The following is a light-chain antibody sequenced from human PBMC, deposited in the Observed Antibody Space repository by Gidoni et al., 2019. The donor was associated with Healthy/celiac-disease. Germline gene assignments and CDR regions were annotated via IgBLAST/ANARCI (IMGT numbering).Light chain of an antibody. V-gene: IGKV3-11*01. CDR1: QSVSSY. CDR2: DAS. CDR3: QQRSNWPTLT. J-gene: IGKJ4*01. Sequence: DIVLTQSPAPLSLSPGERATLSCRASQSVSSYLAWYQQKPGQAPRLLIYDASNRATGSPARFSGSGSGTDFTLTISSLEPEDFAVYYWQQRSNWPTLTFGGGTKVEIK.